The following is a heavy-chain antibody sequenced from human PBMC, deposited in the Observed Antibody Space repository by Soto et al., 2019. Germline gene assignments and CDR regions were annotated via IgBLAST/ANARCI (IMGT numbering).Heavy chain of an antibody. Sequence: GASVKVSCKASGYTFTSYGISWVRQAPGQGLEWMGWISAYNGNTNYAQKLQGRVTMTTDTSTSTAYMELRSLRSDDTAVYYCARVNNWTLHYYYYMDVWGKGTTVTVSS. D-gene: IGHD1-20*01. CDR1: GYTFTSYG. J-gene: IGHJ6*03. CDR2: ISAYNGNT. V-gene: IGHV1-18*01. CDR3: ARVNNWTLHYYYYMDV.